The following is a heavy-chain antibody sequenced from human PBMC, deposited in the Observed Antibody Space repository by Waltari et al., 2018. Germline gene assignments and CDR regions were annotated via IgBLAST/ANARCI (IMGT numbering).Heavy chain of an antibody. J-gene: IGHJ4*02. V-gene: IGHV1-69*04. D-gene: IGHD6-19*01. Sequence: QVQLVQSGAEVKKPGSSVKVSCKASGGTFSSYAISWVRQAPGQGREWMGGIIPILGIANYAQKFQGRVTITADESTSTAYMELSSLRSEDTAVYYCARVWQWPDEFDYWGQGTLVTVSS. CDR2: IIPILGIA. CDR3: ARVWQWPDEFDY. CDR1: GGTFSSYA.